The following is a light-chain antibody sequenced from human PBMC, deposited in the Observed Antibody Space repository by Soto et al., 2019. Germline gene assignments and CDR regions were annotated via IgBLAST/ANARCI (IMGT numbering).Light chain of an antibody. V-gene: IGKV1-6*01. CDR2: GAS. J-gene: IGKJ5*01. CDR3: LQDNNYPIT. CDR1: QGIRND. Sequence: AIEMTQSPSSLSASVGDRVTITCRASQGIRNDLGWYQQKPGKAPKLLIYGASRFQSGVPSRFGGSGSGTDFTLTISSLQPEDFATYYCLQDNNYPITFGQGTRLEIK.